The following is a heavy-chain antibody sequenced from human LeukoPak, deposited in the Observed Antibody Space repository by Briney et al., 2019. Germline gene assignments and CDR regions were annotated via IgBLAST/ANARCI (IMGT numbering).Heavy chain of an antibody. Sequence: SETQSHTCTVHGVSFNGHYWSWIRQPPGNGLDWIGEINHSGSTNYNPSLKSRVTISVDTSKNQFSLKLSSVTAADTAVYYCARFIAAAGKNDYWGQGTLVTVSS. CDR1: GVSFNGHY. D-gene: IGHD6-13*01. J-gene: IGHJ4*02. CDR2: INHSGST. V-gene: IGHV4-34*01. CDR3: ARFIAAAGKNDY.